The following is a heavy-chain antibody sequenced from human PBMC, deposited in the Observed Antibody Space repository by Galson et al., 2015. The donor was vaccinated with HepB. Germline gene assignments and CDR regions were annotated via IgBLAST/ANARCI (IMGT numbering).Heavy chain of an antibody. V-gene: IGHV3-23*01. CDR1: GFTFSSYA. CDR2: ISDNGGGI. J-gene: IGHJ4*02. Sequence: SLRLSCAASGFTFSSYAMTWVRQAPGKGLEWVSAISDNGGGIFYADSVKGRFTISGDNSKNTLFLQMNSLRAEDTAVYYCAKHTGIGGGWFFDYWGQGTLVTVSS. CDR3: AKHTGIGGGWFFDY. D-gene: IGHD6-19*01.